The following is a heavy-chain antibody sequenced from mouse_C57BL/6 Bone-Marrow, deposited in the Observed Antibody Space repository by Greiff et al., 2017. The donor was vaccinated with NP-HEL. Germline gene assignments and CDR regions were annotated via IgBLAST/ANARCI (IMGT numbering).Heavy chain of an antibody. D-gene: IGHD1-1*01. Sequence: QVQLQQSGAELMKPGASVKLSCKATGYTFTGYWIEWVKQRPGHGLEWIGEIFPGSGGTNYNEKFKGKATFTADTSSNTAYMQLSSLTTEDSAIYYCAKDYYYGSFDYWGQGTTLTVSS. CDR2: IFPGSGGT. J-gene: IGHJ2*01. CDR3: AKDYYYGSFDY. CDR1: GYTFTGYW. V-gene: IGHV1-9*01.